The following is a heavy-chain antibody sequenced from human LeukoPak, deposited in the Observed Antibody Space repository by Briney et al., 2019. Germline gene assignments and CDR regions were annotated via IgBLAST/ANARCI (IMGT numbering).Heavy chain of an antibody. Sequence: SETLSLTCAVYGGSFSGYYWSWIRQPPGKGLEWIGEINHSGSTNYNPSLKRRVTISVDTSKNQFSLKLSSVTAADTAVYYCASSFRGVVSFDYWGQGTLVTVSS. J-gene: IGHJ4*02. V-gene: IGHV4-34*01. D-gene: IGHD3-3*01. CDR3: ASSFRGVVSFDY. CDR2: INHSGST. CDR1: GGSFSGYY.